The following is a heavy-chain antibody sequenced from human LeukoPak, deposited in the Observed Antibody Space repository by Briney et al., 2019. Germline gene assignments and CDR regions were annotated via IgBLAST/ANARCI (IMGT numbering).Heavy chain of an antibody. Sequence: GGSLRLSCAASGFTFSSYWMSWVRQAPGKGLEWVAVISYDGSNKYYADSVKGRFTISRDNSKNTLYLQMNSLRAEDTAVYYCAKRAAGYGYVWFDPWGQGTLVTVSS. CDR1: GFTFSSYW. D-gene: IGHD5-18*01. CDR3: AKRAAGYGYVWFDP. J-gene: IGHJ5*02. V-gene: IGHV3-30*18. CDR2: ISYDGSNK.